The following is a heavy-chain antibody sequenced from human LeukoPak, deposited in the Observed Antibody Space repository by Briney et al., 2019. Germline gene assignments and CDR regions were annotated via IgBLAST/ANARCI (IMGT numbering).Heavy chain of an antibody. D-gene: IGHD3-22*01. CDR1: GGSFSGYY. V-gene: IGHV4-34*01. Sequence: SETLSLTCAVYGGSFSGYYWSWIRQPPGKGLEWIGEINHSGSTNYNPSLKSRVTISVDTSKNQFSLKLSSVTAADTAVYYCARHGWYYYDSSGYYYGALNVWGQGTLATVSS. CDR3: ARHGWYYYDSSGYYYGALNV. CDR2: INHSGST. J-gene: IGHJ4*02.